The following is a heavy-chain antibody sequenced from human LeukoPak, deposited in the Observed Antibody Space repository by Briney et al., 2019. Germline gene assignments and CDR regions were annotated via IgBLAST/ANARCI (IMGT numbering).Heavy chain of an antibody. CDR2: IKYDGSEK. Sequence: QPGGSLRLSCAVSGFTFSLHWMSWVRQAPGKGLEWVANIKYDGSEKDYVDSVKGRFTISRDNAKNSLYLQMNSLRAEDPAVYYCARDIAAPGLFFDYWGQGTLVTVSS. J-gene: IGHJ4*02. D-gene: IGHD6-13*01. CDR1: GFTFSLHW. CDR3: ARDIAAPGLFFDY. V-gene: IGHV3-7*01.